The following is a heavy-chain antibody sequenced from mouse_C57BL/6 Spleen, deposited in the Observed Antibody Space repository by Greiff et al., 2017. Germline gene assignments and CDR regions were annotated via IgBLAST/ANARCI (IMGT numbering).Heavy chain of an antibody. J-gene: IGHJ4*01. V-gene: IGHV1-82*01. D-gene: IGHD2-4*01. CDR1: GYAFSSSW. Sequence: QVQLQQSGPELVKPGASVKISCKASGYAFSSSWMNWVKQRPGKGLEWIGRIYPGDGDTNYNGKFKGKATLTVDTSSSTAYMQLSSLTSEDSAVYYCARKAYDYEGDYYAMDYWGQGTSVTVSS. CDR2: IYPGDGDT. CDR3: ARKAYDYEGDYYAMDY.